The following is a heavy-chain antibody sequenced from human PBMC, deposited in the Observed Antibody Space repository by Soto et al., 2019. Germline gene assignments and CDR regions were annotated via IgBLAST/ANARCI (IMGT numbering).Heavy chain of an antibody. CDR2: MNPNSGNT. J-gene: IGHJ6*02. CDR3: ARGRNGMDA. Sequence: QVQLVQSGAEVKKPGASVKVSCKASGDPFSNYDMKWVRQATGQGLEWMGWMNPNSGNTGYARKFQGRVTMTRNTSITTVYMELSRLRSEDMAVYYTARGRNGMDAWGQGTTVTVSS. CDR1: GDPFSNYD. V-gene: IGHV1-8*01. D-gene: IGHD2-8*01.